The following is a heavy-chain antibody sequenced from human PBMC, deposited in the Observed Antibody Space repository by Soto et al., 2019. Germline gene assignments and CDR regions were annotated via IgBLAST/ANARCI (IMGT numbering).Heavy chain of an antibody. Sequence: PGGSLRLSCAASGFTFSSYSMNWVRQAPGKGLEWVSSISSSSSYIYYADSVKGRFTISRDNAKNSLYLQMNSLRAEDTAVYYCARDRAGSGRDFWSGYPRGGMDVWGQGTTVTVSS. D-gene: IGHD3-3*01. CDR2: ISSSSSYI. V-gene: IGHV3-21*01. CDR1: GFTFSSYS. CDR3: ARDRAGSGRDFWSGYPRGGMDV. J-gene: IGHJ6*02.